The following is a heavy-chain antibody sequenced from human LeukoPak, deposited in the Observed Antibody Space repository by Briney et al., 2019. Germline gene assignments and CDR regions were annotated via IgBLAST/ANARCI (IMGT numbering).Heavy chain of an antibody. D-gene: IGHD3-10*01. CDR1: GGSISSSSYY. CDR2: IYYSGST. CDR3: ARIKASTTMVRGVIIPYYYYGMDV. J-gene: IGHJ6*02. Sequence: PSETLSLTCTVSGGSISSSSYYWGWIRQPPGKGLEWIGSIYYSGSTYYNPSLKSRVTISVDTSKNQFSLKLGSVTAADTAVYYCARIKASTTMVRGVIIPYYYYGMDVWGQGTTVTVSS. V-gene: IGHV4-39*01.